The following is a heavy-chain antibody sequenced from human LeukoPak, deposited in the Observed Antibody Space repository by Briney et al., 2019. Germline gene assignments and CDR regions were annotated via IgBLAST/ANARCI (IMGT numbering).Heavy chain of an antibody. CDR3: ARDRIGYCSGGSCYNPNNWFDP. CDR1: GFTFSSYA. J-gene: IGHJ5*02. D-gene: IGHD2-15*01. V-gene: IGHV3-30*03. CDR2: ISYDGTNK. Sequence: PGGSLRLSCAASGFTFSSYAMHWVRQAPGKGLEWVAVISYDGTNKYYLDSVKGRFITSRDNSKNTLYLQMNSLRAEDTAVYYCARDRIGYCSGGSCYNPNNWFDPWGQGTLVTVSS.